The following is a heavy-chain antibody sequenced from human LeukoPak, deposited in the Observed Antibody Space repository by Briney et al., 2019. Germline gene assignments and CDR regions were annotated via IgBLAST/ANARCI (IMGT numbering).Heavy chain of an antibody. CDR2: ISGSGGTT. CDR3: AKDLSTVTNWFDP. J-gene: IGHJ5*02. D-gene: IGHD4-17*01. CDR1: GFTFSSYA. V-gene: IGHV3-23*01. Sequence: AGGSLRLSCAASGFTFSSYAMSWVRQAPGKGLEWVSAISGSGGTTYYADSVKGRFTVSRDNSKNTLYLQMNSLRAEDTAVYYCAKDLSTVTNWFDPWGQGTLVTVSS.